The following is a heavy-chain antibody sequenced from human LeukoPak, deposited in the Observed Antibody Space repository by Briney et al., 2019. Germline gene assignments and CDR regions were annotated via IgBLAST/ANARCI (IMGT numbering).Heavy chain of an antibody. CDR3: ARKVVVAARDPYFDY. CDR2: IVYSGSA. CDR1: GASINTYY. V-gene: IGHV4-59*01. J-gene: IGHJ4*02. D-gene: IGHD2-15*01. Sequence: SETLSLTCTVSGASINTYYWSWIRQPPGKGLEWIGHIVYSGSANYNPSLNTRVTISMDTSNNRFSLNLSSVTAADSAIYYCARKVVVAARDPYFDYWGQGTLVTVSS.